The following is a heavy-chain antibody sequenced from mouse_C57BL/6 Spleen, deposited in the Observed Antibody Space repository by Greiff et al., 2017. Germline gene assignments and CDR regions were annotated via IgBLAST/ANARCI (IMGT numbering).Heavy chain of an antibody. Sequence: QVHVKQSGAELVKPGASVKLSCKASGYTFTSYWMHWVQQRPGQGLEWIGMIHPSSGSTNYNDKFKSKATLTVDKSSSTAYMQLSSLTSEDSAVYYCARYGLWLRRGCDYWGQGTTLTVSS. CDR3: ARYGLWLRRGCDY. D-gene: IGHD2-2*01. V-gene: IGHV1-64*01. CDR2: IHPSSGST. J-gene: IGHJ2*01. CDR1: GYTFTSYW.